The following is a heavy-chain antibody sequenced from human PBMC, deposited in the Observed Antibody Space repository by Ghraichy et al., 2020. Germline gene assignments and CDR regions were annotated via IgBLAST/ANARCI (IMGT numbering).Heavy chain of an antibody. CDR3: ARLRNGLVPDAFDL. D-gene: IGHD6-13*01. CDR2: IHYTGTT. J-gene: IGHJ3*01. CDR1: GGSISTYY. V-gene: IGHV4-59*08. Sequence: SETLSLTCSVSGGSISTYYWSWIRQPPGKGLEWIGFIHYTGTTNYNPSLRSRVTMSQDTSKNQFSLNLNSVAAADAAVYYCARLRNGLVPDAFDLWGQGTMVTVSS.